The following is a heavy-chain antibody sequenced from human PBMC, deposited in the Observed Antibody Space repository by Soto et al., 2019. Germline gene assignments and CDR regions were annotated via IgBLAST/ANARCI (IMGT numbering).Heavy chain of an antibody. Sequence: TLSLTCTVSGGSISSVDYYWSWIRQPPGKGLEWIGYIYYSGSTYYNPSLKSRVRISVDTSKNQFSLKLTSVNAADTAVYYCARNVMAANGMDVWGQGTTVTVSS. CDR1: GGSISSVDYY. CDR2: IYYSGST. D-gene: IGHD5-12*01. V-gene: IGHV4-30-4*01. J-gene: IGHJ6*02. CDR3: ARNVMAANGMDV.